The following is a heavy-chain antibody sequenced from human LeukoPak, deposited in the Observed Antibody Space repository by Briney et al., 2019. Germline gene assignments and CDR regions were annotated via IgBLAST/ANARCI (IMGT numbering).Heavy chain of an antibody. Sequence: GGSLRLSCAASGFTFSIYPMSGVRHAPGKGLEWVSAISGSGGSTYYADSVKGRFTISRDNSKNTLYLQMNSLRAEDTAVYYCTNSPGSYGDHEGTLWDQRTLVTVSS. CDR1: GFTFSIYP. D-gene: IGHD4-17*01. CDR3: TNSPGSYGDHEGTL. J-gene: IGHJ4*02. V-gene: IGHV3-23*01. CDR2: ISGSGGST.